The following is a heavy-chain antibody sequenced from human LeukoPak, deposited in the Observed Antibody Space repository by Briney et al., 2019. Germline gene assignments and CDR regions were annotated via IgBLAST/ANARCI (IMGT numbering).Heavy chain of an antibody. Sequence: ASVKVSCKASGYTFTSYYMHWVRQAPAQGLEWMGIINPSGGSTSYAQKFQGRVTMTMDTSTSTVYMELSSLRSEDTAVYYCAREIDKAMVPDYWGQGTLVTVSS. V-gene: IGHV1-46*01. CDR1: GYTFTSYY. D-gene: IGHD5-18*01. CDR3: AREIDKAMVPDY. J-gene: IGHJ4*02. CDR2: INPSGGST.